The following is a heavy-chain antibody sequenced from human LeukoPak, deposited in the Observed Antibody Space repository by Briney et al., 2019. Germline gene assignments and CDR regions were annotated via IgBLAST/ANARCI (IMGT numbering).Heavy chain of an antibody. V-gene: IGHV3-21*05. D-gene: IGHD2-15*01. J-gene: IGHJ4*02. CDR2: INDDSSDI. CDR3: ARDTLQPGLIDS. Sequence: PGGSLRLSCAASGFTFSLYAMNWVRQAPGKGLEWVSYINDDSSDIHYAGSVRGRFTISRDDVRKTLYLQLSSLRVEDTAVYYCARDTLQPGLIDSWGQGTLVTVSS. CDR1: GFTFSLYA.